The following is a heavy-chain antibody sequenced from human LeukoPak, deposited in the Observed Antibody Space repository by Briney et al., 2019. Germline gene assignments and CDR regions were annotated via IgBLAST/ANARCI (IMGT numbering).Heavy chain of an antibody. Sequence: PSETLSLTCTVSGGSISSSSYYWGWIRQPPGKGLEWIGSIYYSGSTYYNPSLKSRVTISVDTSKNQFSLKLSSVTAADTAVYYCARDAIFGGPPYFHYYYMDVWGKGTTVTVSS. CDR3: ARDAIFGGPPYFHYYYMDV. D-gene: IGHD3-3*01. J-gene: IGHJ6*03. CDR1: GGSISSSSYY. CDR2: IYYSGST. V-gene: IGHV4-39*07.